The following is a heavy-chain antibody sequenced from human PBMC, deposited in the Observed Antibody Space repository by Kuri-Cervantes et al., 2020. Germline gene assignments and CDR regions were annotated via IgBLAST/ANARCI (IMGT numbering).Heavy chain of an antibody. Sequence: ASVKVSCKASGYTFTGYYMHWVRQAPGQGLEWMGWINPNSGGTNYAQKLQGRVTMTTDTSTSTAYMELRSLRSDDTAVYYCARAHYDSSGYYYASFDYWGQGTLVTVSS. CDR1: GYTFTGYY. J-gene: IGHJ4*02. D-gene: IGHD3-22*01. CDR2: INPNSGGT. CDR3: ARAHYDSSGYYYASFDY. V-gene: IGHV1-2*02.